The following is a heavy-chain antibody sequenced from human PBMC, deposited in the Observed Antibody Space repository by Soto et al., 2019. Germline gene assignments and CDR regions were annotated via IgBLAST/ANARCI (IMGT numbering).Heavy chain of an antibody. CDR2: ISGSGDRT. CDR1: GITISNYP. J-gene: IGHJ4*02. CDR3: VKDDGGYPSTAPH. Sequence: GVSLRLSCAASGITISNYPMSWVRQAPGKGLDWVSGISGSGDRTYYADSAKGRFTISKDISRNSLSLQLDSLGVEDTAVYFCVKDDGGYPSTAPHWGQGTLVTVSS. D-gene: IGHD3-22*01. V-gene: IGHV3-23*01.